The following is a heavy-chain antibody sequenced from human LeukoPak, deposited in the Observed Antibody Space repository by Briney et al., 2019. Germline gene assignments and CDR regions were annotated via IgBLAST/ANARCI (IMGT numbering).Heavy chain of an antibody. CDR3: ARTAAGSQDAFDI. CDR1: GYTFTGYY. V-gene: IGHV1-2*02. CDR2: INPNSGGT. J-gene: IGHJ3*02. D-gene: IGHD6-13*01. Sequence: GASVKVSCKASGYTFTGYYMHWVRQAPGQGLEWMGWINPNSGGTNYAQKFQGRVTMTRDTSISTAHMELSRLRSDDTAVYYCARTAAGSQDAFDIWGQGTMVTVSS.